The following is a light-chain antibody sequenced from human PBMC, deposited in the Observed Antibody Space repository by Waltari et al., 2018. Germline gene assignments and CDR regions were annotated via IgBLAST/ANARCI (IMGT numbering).Light chain of an antibody. CDR2: RND. CDR1: NSNIGTTS. CDR3: ATWDDSLIAPV. J-gene: IGLJ2*01. V-gene: IGLV1-47*01. Sequence: QSVLTHPPSASGTPGQRVITPCSRCNSNIGTTSIYWYQQLPGTAPKVLIYRNDPRPSGVPDRFSGSKSGTSASLAISGLRSEDGADYYCATWDDSLIAPVFGGGTKLTVL.